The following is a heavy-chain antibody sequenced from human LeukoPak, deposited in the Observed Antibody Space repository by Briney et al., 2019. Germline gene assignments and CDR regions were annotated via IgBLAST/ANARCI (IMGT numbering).Heavy chain of an antibody. J-gene: IGHJ4*02. V-gene: IGHV3-66*01. D-gene: IGHD5-18*01. CDR1: RFNPSSNY. CDR2: IYSGGST. Sequence: GGSLRLSCAASRFNPSSNYMSWVRQAPGKGLEWVSVIYSGGSTYYADSVKGRFTISRDISKNTLYLQMNSLRAEDTAVYYCASDYRGYSYGYFDSWGQGTLVTVSS. CDR3: ASDYRGYSYGYFDS.